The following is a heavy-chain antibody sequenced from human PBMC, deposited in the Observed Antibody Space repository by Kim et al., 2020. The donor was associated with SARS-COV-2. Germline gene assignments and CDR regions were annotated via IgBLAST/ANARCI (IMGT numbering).Heavy chain of an antibody. Sequence: YAAPVKGRFTISRDDSKNTLYLQMNSLKTEDTAVYYCTTAVLWFGVDFDYWGQGTLVTVSS. J-gene: IGHJ4*02. V-gene: IGHV3-15*01. CDR3: TTAVLWFGVDFDY. D-gene: IGHD3-10*01.